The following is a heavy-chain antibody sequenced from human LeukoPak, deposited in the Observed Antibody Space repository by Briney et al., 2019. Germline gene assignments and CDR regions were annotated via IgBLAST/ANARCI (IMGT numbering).Heavy chain of an antibody. D-gene: IGHD3-10*01. CDR3: ARGAKRTKFGELYPYYFDY. CDR1: GGTFSSYG. V-gene: IGHV1-18*01. J-gene: IGHJ4*02. CDR2: ISAYNGNT. Sequence: ASVKVSCKASGGTFSSYGISWVRQAPGQGLEWVGWISAYNGNTNYAQKLQGRVTMTTDTSTSTAYMELRSLRSDDTAVYYCARGAKRTKFGELYPYYFDYWGQGTLVTVSS.